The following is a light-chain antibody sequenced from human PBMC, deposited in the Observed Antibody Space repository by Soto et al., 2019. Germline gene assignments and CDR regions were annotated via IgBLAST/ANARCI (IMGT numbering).Light chain of an antibody. J-gene: IGKJ2*01. Sequence: DIVMTQSPLSLPVTPGEPASISCRSSQSLLHSNGYNYLDWYLQRPGNSPQLLIYLGSNRASGVPDRFSGSGSGTDFTLKITRVEAEDVGVYYCMQALETPATFGQGTKLEIK. CDR3: MQALETPAT. V-gene: IGKV2-28*01. CDR2: LGS. CDR1: QSLLHSNGYNY.